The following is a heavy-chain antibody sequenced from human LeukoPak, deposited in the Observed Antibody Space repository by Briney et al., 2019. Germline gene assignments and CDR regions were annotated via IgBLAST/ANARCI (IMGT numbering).Heavy chain of an antibody. CDR1: GFTVSSNY. CDR3: ARTWEVTTRSFDY. Sequence: PGGSLRLSCAASGFTVSSNYMSWVRQAPGKGLEWVSVIYSGGSTYYADSVKGRFIISRDNSRNMLYLQMNSLRAEDTAVYYCARTWEVTTRSFDYWGQGTLVTVSS. D-gene: IGHD4-11*01. J-gene: IGHJ4*02. CDR2: IYSGGST. V-gene: IGHV3-53*01.